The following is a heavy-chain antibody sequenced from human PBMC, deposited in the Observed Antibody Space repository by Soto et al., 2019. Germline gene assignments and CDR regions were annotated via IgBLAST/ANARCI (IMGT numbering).Heavy chain of an antibody. CDR3: ATFRYDFWSGYFPSGGMDV. D-gene: IGHD3-3*01. V-gene: IGHV1-24*01. J-gene: IGHJ6*02. CDR1: GYTLTELS. Sequence: ASVKVSCKVSGYTLTELSMHWVRQAPGKGLEWMGGFDPEDGKTIYAQKFQGRVTMTEDTSTDTAYMELSSLRSEDTAVYYCATFRYDFWSGYFPSGGMDVWGQGTTVTGSS. CDR2: FDPEDGKT.